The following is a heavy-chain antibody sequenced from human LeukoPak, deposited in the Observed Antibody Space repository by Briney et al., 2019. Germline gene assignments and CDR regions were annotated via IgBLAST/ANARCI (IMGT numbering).Heavy chain of an antibody. J-gene: IGHJ4*02. V-gene: IGHV4-38-2*02. CDR3: ARQLGDRLLFDY. CDR1: GYSISSGYY. CDR2: IYHSGST. Sequence: SETLSLTCTVSGYSISSGYYWGWIRQPPGKGLEWIGSIYHSGSTYYNPSLKSRVTISVDTSKNQFSLKLSSVTAADTAVYYCARQLGDRLLFDYWGQGTLVTVSS. D-gene: IGHD2-21*01.